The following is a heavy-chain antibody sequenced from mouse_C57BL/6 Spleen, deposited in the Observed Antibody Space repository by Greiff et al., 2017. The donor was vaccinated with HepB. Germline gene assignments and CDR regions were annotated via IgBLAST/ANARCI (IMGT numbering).Heavy chain of an antibody. CDR3: ARGGATVVATRGAMDY. D-gene: IGHD1-1*01. CDR1: GYTFTSYW. Sequence: VQLQQPGAELVRPGTSVKLSCKASGYTFTSYWMHWVKQRPGQGLEWIGVIDPSDSYTNYNQKFKGKATLTVDTSSSTAYMQLSSLTSEDSAVYYCARGGATVVATRGAMDYWGQGTSVTVSS. CDR2: IDPSDSYT. V-gene: IGHV1-59*01. J-gene: IGHJ4*01.